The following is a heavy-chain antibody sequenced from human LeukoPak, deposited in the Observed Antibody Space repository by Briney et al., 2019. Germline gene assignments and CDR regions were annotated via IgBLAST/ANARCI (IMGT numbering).Heavy chain of an antibody. Sequence: PGGSLRLSCAASGFTFSNAWMNWVRQAPGKGLEWVGRIKSKIDGGTTDYAAPVKGRFTISRDDSKDTLYLQMNSLKTEDTAVYYCTIWVVRWFEGWGQGTLVTVSS. J-gene: IGHJ5*02. CDR3: TIWVVRWFEG. D-gene: IGHD2-15*01. CDR1: GFTFSNAW. V-gene: IGHV3-15*01. CDR2: IKSKIDGGTT.